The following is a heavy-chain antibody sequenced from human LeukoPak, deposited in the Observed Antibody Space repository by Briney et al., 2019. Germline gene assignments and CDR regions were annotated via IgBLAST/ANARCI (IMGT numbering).Heavy chain of an antibody. CDR1: GFTFSSYA. D-gene: IGHD3-10*01. Sequence: PGGTLRLSCAASGFTFSSYAMSWVRQAPGKGLEWVSAISGSGGSTYYADSVKGRFTISRDNSKNTLYLQMNSLRAEDTAVYYCAKVGRIWFRELLNYWGQGTLVTVSS. V-gene: IGHV3-23*01. CDR3: AKVGRIWFRELLNY. J-gene: IGHJ4*02. CDR2: ISGSGGST.